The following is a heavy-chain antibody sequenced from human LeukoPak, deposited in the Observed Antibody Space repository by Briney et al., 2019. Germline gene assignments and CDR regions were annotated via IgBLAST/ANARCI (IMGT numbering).Heavy chain of an antibody. V-gene: IGHV4-30-4*01. J-gene: IGHJ5*02. CDR3: ARGNYGSGSYFGWFDP. CDR1: GGSISSGDYY. Sequence: PSQTLSLTCTVSGGSISSGDYYWSWIRQPPGKGLEWIGYIYYSGSTYYNPSLKSRVTISVDTSKNQFSLKLSSVTAADTAVYYCARGNYGSGSYFGWFDPWGRGTLVTVSS. D-gene: IGHD3-10*01. CDR2: IYYSGST.